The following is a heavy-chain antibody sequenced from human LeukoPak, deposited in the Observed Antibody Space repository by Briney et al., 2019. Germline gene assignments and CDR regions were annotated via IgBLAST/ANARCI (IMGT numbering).Heavy chain of an antibody. Sequence: PSQTLSLTCTVSGGSISSGSYYWSWIRQPAGKGLEWIGRIYTSGSTNYNPSLKSRVTISVDTSKNQFSLKLSSVTAADTAVYYCASSRPGYNWNDDWFDPWGQGTLVTVSS. CDR1: GGSISSGSYY. CDR3: ASSRPGYNWNDDWFDP. J-gene: IGHJ5*02. D-gene: IGHD1-20*01. V-gene: IGHV4-61*02. CDR2: IYTSGST.